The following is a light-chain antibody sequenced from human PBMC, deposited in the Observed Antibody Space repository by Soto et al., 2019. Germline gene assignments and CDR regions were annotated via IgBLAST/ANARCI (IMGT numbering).Light chain of an antibody. CDR1: QSISRY. V-gene: IGKV1-39*01. CDR2: AAS. CDR3: QQSFSAPFFT. J-gene: IGKJ3*01. Sequence: DIQMTQSPSSLSASVGDRVTITCRASQSISRYLNWYQHKPGKAPKLLIYAASSLQSGVPSRFSGSGSGTDFTLTISSLQPEDFATYYCQQSFSAPFFTFGPGTKVDIK.